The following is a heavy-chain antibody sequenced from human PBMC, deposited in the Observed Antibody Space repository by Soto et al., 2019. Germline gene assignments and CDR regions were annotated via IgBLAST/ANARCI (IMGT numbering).Heavy chain of an antibody. Sequence: QVQLVQSGAEVKKPGSSVKVSCKASGGTFSSYAISWVRQAPGQGREWMGGIIPIFGTANYAQKFQGRVTITADESTSTADMELSSLRSEETAVYYCARARWFGELFWYLGDAFDIWGQGTMVTVSS. J-gene: IGHJ3*02. D-gene: IGHD3-10*01. CDR1: GGTFSSYA. CDR2: IIPIFGTA. CDR3: ARARWFGELFWYLGDAFDI. V-gene: IGHV1-69*01.